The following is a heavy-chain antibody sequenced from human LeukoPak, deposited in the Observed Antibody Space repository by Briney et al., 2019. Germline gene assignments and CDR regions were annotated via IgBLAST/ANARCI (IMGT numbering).Heavy chain of an antibody. V-gene: IGHV1-24*01. Sequence: ASVKVSCTVSGYTLTELSMHWVRQAPGKGLEWMGGFDPEDGETIYAQKFQGRVTMTEDTSTDTAYMELSSLRSEDTAVYYCATGIRLRIRIVATLYWGYYFDYWGQGTLVTVSS. D-gene: IGHD5-12*01. CDR1: GYTLTELS. CDR3: ATGIRLRIRIVATLYWGYYFDY. CDR2: FDPEDGET. J-gene: IGHJ4*02.